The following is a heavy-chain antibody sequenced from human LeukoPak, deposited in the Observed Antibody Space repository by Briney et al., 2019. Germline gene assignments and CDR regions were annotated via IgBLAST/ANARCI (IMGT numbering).Heavy chain of an antibody. J-gene: IGHJ6*04. CDR3: VSDIAAAGENGYYYYGMDV. CDR2: IIPIFGTA. CDR1: GGTFSSYA. V-gene: IGHV1-69*13. D-gene: IGHD6-13*01. Sequence: ASVKVSCKASGGTFSSYAISWVRQAPGQGLEWMGGIIPIFGTANYAQKFQGRVTITADESTSTAYMELSSLRSEDTAVYYCVSDIAAAGENGYYYYGMDVWGKGTTVTVSS.